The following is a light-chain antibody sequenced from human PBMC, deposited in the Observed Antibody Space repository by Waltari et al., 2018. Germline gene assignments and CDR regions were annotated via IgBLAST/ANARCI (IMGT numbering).Light chain of an antibody. CDR3: QQFNSYPYT. V-gene: IGKV1-5*03. CDR2: KAS. CDR1: QSISTW. Sequence: DIQMTQSPSTLSASVGVSIIITCRASQSISTWLAWYQQKPGKAPKFLIYKASNLESGVPSRFSGSGSGTEFTLSISSLQPDDFATYYCQQFNSYPYTFGQGTKVEIK. J-gene: IGKJ2*01.